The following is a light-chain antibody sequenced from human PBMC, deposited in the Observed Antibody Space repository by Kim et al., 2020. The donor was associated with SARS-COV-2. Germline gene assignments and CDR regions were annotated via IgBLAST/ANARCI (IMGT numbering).Light chain of an antibody. CDR2: YDT. CDR3: QVWDSGSDHWV. J-gene: IGLJ3*02. V-gene: IGLV3-21*04. CDR1: DIGTKS. Sequence: SYELTQPPSVSEAPGKTATITCGGDDIGTKSVHWSQQKPGQAPVLVIYYDTDRPSGIPERFSASNSGSTATLTVSRVEAGDEADYYCQVWDSGSDHWVFGGGTQLSVL.